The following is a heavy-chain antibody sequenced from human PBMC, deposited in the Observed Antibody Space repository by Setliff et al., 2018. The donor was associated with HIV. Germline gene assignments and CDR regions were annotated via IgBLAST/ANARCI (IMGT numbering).Heavy chain of an antibody. J-gene: IGHJ5*02. CDR2: ISFDARIQ. V-gene: IGHV3-30*04. CDR1: GFTFSSHA. Sequence: QPGGSLRLSCAASGFTFSSHAMHWVRQAAGKGLEWVAVISFDARIQVYADSVRDRFTISRDNSKNTLSLQMDSLRAEDTAIYYCTRGGIGTVSHYLGFDPWGQGTQVTVSS. CDR3: TRGGIGTVSHYLGFDP. D-gene: IGHD1-1*01.